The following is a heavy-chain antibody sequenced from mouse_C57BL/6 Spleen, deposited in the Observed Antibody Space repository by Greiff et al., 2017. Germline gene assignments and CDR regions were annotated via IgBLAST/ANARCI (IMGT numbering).Heavy chain of an antibody. V-gene: IGHV3-6*01. CDR3: ARGTVYAMDY. Sequence: EVKVEESGPGLVKPSQSLSLTCSVTGYSITSGYYWNWIRQFPGNKLEWMGYISYDGSNNYNPSLKNRISITRDTSKNQFFLKLNSVTTEDTATYYCARGTVYAMDYWGQGTSVTVSS. CDR1: GYSITSGYY. J-gene: IGHJ4*01. D-gene: IGHD1-1*01. CDR2: ISYDGSN.